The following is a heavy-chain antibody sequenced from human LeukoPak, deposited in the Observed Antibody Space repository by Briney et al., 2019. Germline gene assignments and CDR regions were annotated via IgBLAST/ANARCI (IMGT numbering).Heavy chain of an antibody. D-gene: IGHD1-14*01. CDR3: AKDWLFGNHQFDH. V-gene: IGHV3-23*01. J-gene: IGHJ4*02. CDR2: ISGSGGST. Sequence: GGSLRLSCAASGFTFSSYGMSWVRQAPGKGLEWVSAISGSGGSTYYADSVKGRFTISRDNSKNTLYLQMSRLTTEDTAVYYCAKDWLFGNHQFDHWGQGTLVTVSS. CDR1: GFTFSSYG.